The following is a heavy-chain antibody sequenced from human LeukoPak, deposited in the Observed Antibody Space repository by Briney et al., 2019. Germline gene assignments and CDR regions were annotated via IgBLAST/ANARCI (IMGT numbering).Heavy chain of an antibody. CDR2: ISTSSRYR. CDR1: GFNFSNFS. CDR3: VRARYCNGTSCPRYFDF. V-gene: IGHV3-21*01. Sequence: GGSLRLSCAASGFNFSNFSMHWVRQAPGIGLERVSSISTSSRYRYYADSVKGRFSISRDNAKNSLYLEMDSLRAEDTAVYFCVRARYCNGTSCPRYFDFWGRGTLVTVSS. D-gene: IGHD2-2*01. J-gene: IGHJ2*01.